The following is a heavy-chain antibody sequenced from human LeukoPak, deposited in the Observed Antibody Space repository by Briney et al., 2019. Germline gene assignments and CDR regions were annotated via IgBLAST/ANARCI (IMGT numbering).Heavy chain of an antibody. CDR1: GFTFSSYA. CDR2: ICSNGGST. J-gene: IGHJ4*02. D-gene: IGHD3-22*01. Sequence: PGGSLRLSCSASGFTFSSYAMHWVRQAPGKGLEYASDICSNGGSTYYADSVKGRFTISRDNSKKTLYLQMSSLRAEDTAVYYCVKDDSSGFRSYFDYWGQGTLVTVSS. CDR3: VKDDSSGFRSYFDY. V-gene: IGHV3-64D*06.